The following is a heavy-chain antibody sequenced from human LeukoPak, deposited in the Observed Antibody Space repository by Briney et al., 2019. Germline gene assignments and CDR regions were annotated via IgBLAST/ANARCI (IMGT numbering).Heavy chain of an antibody. D-gene: IGHD2-2*01. V-gene: IGHV3-7*03. CDR3: ARVSLGYCSSTSCYASYYYYYMDV. CDR2: IKQDGSEK. Sequence: PGGSLRLSCAASGFTFSSYWMSWVRQAPGKGLEWVANIKQDGSEKYYVDSVKGRFTISRDNAKNSLYLQMNSLRAEDTAVYYCARVSLGYCSSTSCYASYYYYYMDVWGKGTTVTISS. CDR1: GFTFSSYW. J-gene: IGHJ6*03.